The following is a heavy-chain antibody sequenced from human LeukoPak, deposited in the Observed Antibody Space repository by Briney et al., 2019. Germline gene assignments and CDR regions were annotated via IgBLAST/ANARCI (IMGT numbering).Heavy chain of an antibody. CDR1: GFTFSSYA. J-gene: IGHJ6*02. CDR2: ISGSGGST. V-gene: IGHV3-23*01. D-gene: IGHD5-24*01. CDR3: ARDLAATITYYYYGMDV. Sequence: GGSLRLSCAASGFTFSSYAMSWVRQAPGKGLEWVSAISGSGGSTYYADSVKGRFTISRDNAKNSLYLQMNSLRAEDTAVYYCARDLAATITYYYYGMDVWGQGTTVTVSS.